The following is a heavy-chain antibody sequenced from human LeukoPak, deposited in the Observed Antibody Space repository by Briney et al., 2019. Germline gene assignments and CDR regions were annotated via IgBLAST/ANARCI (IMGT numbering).Heavy chain of an antibody. Sequence: SETPSLTCAVYGGSFSGYYWSWIRQPPGKGLEWIGEINHSGSTNYNPSLKSRVTISVDTSKNQFSLKLSSVTAADTAVYYCARGAPMVRGAPQPNWFDPWGQGTLVTVSS. J-gene: IGHJ5*02. CDR2: INHSGST. D-gene: IGHD3-10*01. CDR1: GGSFSGYY. CDR3: ARGAPMVRGAPQPNWFDP. V-gene: IGHV4-34*01.